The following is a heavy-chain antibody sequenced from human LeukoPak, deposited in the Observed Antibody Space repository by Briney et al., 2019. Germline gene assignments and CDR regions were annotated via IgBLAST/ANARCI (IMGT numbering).Heavy chain of an antibody. CDR2: INPNNGGT. Sequence: ASVKVSFKASGYTFTGYYIHLVRQAPGQGLEWVGWINPNNGGTSYAQRFQGRVTMTRDTSITTAYMELPTLTSDDTAIFYCARGSSSPVPNLDYWGQGTLVTVSS. D-gene: IGHD6-13*01. J-gene: IGHJ4*02. CDR3: ARGSSSPVPNLDY. V-gene: IGHV1-2*02. CDR1: GYTFTGYY.